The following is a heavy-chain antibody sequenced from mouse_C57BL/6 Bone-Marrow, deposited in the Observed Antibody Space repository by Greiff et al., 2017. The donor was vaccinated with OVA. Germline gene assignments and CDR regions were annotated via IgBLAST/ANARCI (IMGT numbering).Heavy chain of an antibody. D-gene: IGHD2-4*01. J-gene: IGHJ3*01. CDR3: ARPDDYAWFAY. CDR1: GFTFSSYG. Sequence: EVQVVESGGDLVKPGGSLKLSCAASGFTFSSYGLSWVRPTPDTRLEWVATISSGGSYTYYPDSVKGRFTISRDNAKNTLYLQMSSLKAEDTAMYYCARPDDYAWFAYWGQGTLVTVSA. CDR2: ISSGGSYT. V-gene: IGHV5-6*01.